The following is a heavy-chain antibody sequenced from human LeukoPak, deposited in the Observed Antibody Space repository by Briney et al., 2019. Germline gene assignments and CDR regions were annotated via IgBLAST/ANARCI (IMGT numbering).Heavy chain of an antibody. J-gene: IGHJ4*02. CDR3: ARGEGGDYFDY. V-gene: IGHV1-2*02. CDR2: INPNIGGT. Sequence: GASVKVSCKASGYTFTGYYMHWVRQAPGQGLEWMGWINPNIGGTNYAQKFQGRVTMTRDTSISTAYMELSRLRSDDTAVYYCARGEGGDYFDYWGQGTLVTVSS. D-gene: IGHD3-16*01. CDR1: GYTFTGYY.